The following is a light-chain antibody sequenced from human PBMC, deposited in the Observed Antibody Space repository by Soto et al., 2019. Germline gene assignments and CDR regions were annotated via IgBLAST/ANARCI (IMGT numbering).Light chain of an antibody. V-gene: IGKV3D-20*01. CDR3: QQYGSSPLT. Sequence: EIVLTQSPATLSLSPGERATLSCGASQSFTSSYLAWYQQKPGLAPRLLIYDVSSRATGIPDRFSGSGSGTDFTLTISRLEPEDFAVYYCQQYGSSPLTFGGGTKVEIK. J-gene: IGKJ4*01. CDR2: DVS. CDR1: QSFTSSY.